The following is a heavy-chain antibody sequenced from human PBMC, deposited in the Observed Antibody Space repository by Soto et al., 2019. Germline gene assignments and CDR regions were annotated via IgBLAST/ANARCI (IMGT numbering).Heavy chain of an antibody. V-gene: IGHV4-4*02. CDR3: ANDSAK. CDR2: IYHSGSK. CDR1: GRSISRSNC. D-gene: IGHD1-1*01. Sequence: SETLSLTCALSGRSISRSNCWIWVRQPPGTGLEWIGAIYHSGSKNFTPTLKGRVDISVDKSKNPFSLKPCSVIAPDTDVTECANDSAKWGEGTVVT. J-gene: IGHJ4*02.